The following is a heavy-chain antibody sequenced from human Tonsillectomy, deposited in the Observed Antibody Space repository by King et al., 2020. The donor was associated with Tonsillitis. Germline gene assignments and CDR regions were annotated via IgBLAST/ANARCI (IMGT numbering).Heavy chain of an antibody. Sequence: VQLVESGGGLVQPGGSLRLSCTASGFTFSSYAMSWVRQAPGKGLEWVSSISGGGDDTHYADAVKGCFIISRDNSKNTLYLHMSSLSAGDTAVYYCAKDPWEQQVPYSRFVPWGQGTLVTVSS. V-gene: IGHV3-23*04. CDR3: AKDPWEQQVPYSRFVP. J-gene: IGHJ5*02. D-gene: IGHD6-13*01. CDR1: GFTFSSYA. CDR2: ISGGGDDT.